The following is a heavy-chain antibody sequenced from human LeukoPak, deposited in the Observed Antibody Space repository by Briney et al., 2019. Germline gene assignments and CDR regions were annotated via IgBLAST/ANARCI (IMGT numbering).Heavy chain of an antibody. D-gene: IGHD1-26*01. J-gene: IGHJ4*02. CDR1: GGTFSSYA. V-gene: IGHV1-69*13. Sequence: SVKVSCKASGGTFSSYAISWVRQAPGQGGEWMGGIIPIFGSANYAQKFQGRVTITAHESTSTAYMELSSLRSEDTAVYYCARDGSGSYYGYWGQGTLVTVSS. CDR3: ARDGSGSYYGY. CDR2: IIPIFGSA.